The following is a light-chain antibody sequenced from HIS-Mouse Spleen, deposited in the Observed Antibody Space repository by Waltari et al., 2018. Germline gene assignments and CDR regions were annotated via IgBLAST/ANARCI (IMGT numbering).Light chain of an antibody. Sequence: EIVLTQSPATPYLSPGERATLTCRASQSVSSYLAWYQQKPGQAPRLLIYDAPNRATGIPARFSGSGSGTDFTLTISSLEPEDFAVYYCQQRSNWPYTFGQGTKLEIK. CDR2: DAP. CDR3: QQRSNWPYT. V-gene: IGKV3-11*01. CDR1: QSVSSY. J-gene: IGKJ2*01.